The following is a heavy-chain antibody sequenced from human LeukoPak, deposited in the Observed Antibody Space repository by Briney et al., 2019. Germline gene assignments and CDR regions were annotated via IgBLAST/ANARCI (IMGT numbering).Heavy chain of an antibody. J-gene: IGHJ1*01. V-gene: IGHV4-34*01. CDR2: INHSGST. Sequence: SETLSLTCAVYGGSFSGYYGSWIRQPPGKGLEWIGEINHSGSTNYNPSLKSRVTISVDTSKNQFSLKLNSVTAADTAVYYCVRHSSFRGYFQHWGQGPLVTVSS. CDR1: GGSFSGYY. CDR3: VRHSSFRGYFQH. D-gene: IGHD3-10*01.